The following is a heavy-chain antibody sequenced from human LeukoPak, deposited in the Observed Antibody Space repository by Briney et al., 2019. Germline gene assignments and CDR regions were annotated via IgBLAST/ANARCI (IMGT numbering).Heavy chain of an antibody. Sequence: SETLSLTCAVYGGSFSGYYWSWIRQPPGKGLEWIGELTRSGSTNYNPSLRSRVTISVDTSKNQFSPRLTSVTAADTAVYYCAKNDYGGNLPSIPWGQGTLVTVSS. CDR1: GGSFSGYY. V-gene: IGHV4-34*01. CDR3: AKNDYGGNLPSIP. CDR2: LTRSGST. J-gene: IGHJ5*02. D-gene: IGHD4-23*01.